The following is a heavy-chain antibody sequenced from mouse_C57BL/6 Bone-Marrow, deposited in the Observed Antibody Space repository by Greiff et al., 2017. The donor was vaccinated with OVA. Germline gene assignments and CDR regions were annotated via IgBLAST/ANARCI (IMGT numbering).Heavy chain of an antibody. CDR3: GKTPDGTFMDY. D-gene: IGHD2-3*01. J-gene: IGHJ4*01. CDR1: GFSLTSYG. Sequence: QVQLKQSGPGLVQPSQRLSITCTVSGFSLTSYGVHWVRQSPGKGLEWLGVIWRGGSTDYNAAFMSRLSITQDNSKCKVFFKMNSLQADDTAIYNCGKTPDGTFMDYWGQGTSVTVSS. V-gene: IGHV2-5*01. CDR2: IWRGGST.